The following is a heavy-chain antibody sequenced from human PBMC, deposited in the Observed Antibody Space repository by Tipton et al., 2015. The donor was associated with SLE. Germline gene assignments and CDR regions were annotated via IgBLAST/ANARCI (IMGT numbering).Heavy chain of an antibody. J-gene: IGHJ4*02. CDR3: ARDSDSYAFPF. V-gene: IGHV4-39*07. CDR1: GDSIRSSAYS. D-gene: IGHD3-3*01. CDR2: LSYGGST. Sequence: TLSLTCTVSGDSIRSSAYSWAWIRQPPGRGLEWIGSLSYGGSTYYNPSLESRVTISQDRSKNQFSLKLSSVTAADTAVYYCARDSDSYAFPFWSPGTLVIVSS.